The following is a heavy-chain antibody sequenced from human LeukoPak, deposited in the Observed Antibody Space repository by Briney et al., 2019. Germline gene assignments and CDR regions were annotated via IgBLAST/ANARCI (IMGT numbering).Heavy chain of an antibody. Sequence: PGGSLRLSCAASGLTFSTYAMSWVRQAPGKGLEWVSYISGSGGSTYDADSVKGRFTISRDNSKNTLYLQMNSLTAEDTAVYYCAKERRVTTAFDYWGQGTLVTVSS. D-gene: IGHD4-11*01. CDR2: ISGSGGST. CDR1: GLTFSTYA. CDR3: AKERRVTTAFDY. V-gene: IGHV3-23*01. J-gene: IGHJ4*02.